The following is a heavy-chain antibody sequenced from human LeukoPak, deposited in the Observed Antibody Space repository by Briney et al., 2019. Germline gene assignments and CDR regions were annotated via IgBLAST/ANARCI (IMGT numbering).Heavy chain of an antibody. CDR3: ARASITMARGELVFYFDY. Sequence: PGGSLRLSCAASGFTFSSYEINWVRQAPGKGLAWVSYISSSGSTRYYADSVKGRFTISRDNAKNSLYLQINSLRAEDTAVYYCARASITMARGELVFYFDYWGQGTLVTVSS. CDR2: ISSSGSTR. J-gene: IGHJ4*02. D-gene: IGHD3-10*01. V-gene: IGHV3-48*03. CDR1: GFTFSSYE.